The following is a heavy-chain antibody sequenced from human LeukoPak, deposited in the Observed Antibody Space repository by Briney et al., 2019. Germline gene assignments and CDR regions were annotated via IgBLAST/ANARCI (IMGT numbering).Heavy chain of an antibody. V-gene: IGHV3-53*01. D-gene: IGHD5-12*01. J-gene: IGHJ6*02. CDR1: GFTVSSNY. Sequence: PGGSLRLSCAASGFTVSSNYMSWVRQAPGKGLEWVSVIYSGGSTYYADSVKGRFTISRDNSKNTLYLQMNSLRAEDTAVYYCARDIVATTGDYYGMDVWGQGTTVTVSS. CDR3: ARDIVATTGDYYGMDV. CDR2: IYSGGST.